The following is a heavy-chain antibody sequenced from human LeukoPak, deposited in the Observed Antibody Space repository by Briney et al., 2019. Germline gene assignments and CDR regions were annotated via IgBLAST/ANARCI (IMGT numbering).Heavy chain of an antibody. CDR2: ISSSGSTI. CDR3: ARDGAVVVPAAPTFYYYYYGMDV. CDR1: GFTFSDYY. V-gene: IGHV3-11*01. Sequence: GGSLRLSCAASGFTFSDYYMSWIRQAPGKGLEWVSYISSSGSTIYYADSVKGRFTISRDNAKNSLYLQMNSLRAEDTAVYYCARDGAVVVPAAPTFYYYYYGMDVWGQGTTVTVSS. J-gene: IGHJ6*02. D-gene: IGHD2-2*01.